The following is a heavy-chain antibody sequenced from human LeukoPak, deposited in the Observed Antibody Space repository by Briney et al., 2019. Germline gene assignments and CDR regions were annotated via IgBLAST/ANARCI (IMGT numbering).Heavy chain of an antibody. CDR2: ITGDGSST. D-gene: IGHD2-21*02. CDR3: AKARIVVVTALDY. J-gene: IGHJ4*02. V-gene: IGHV3-23*01. CDR1: GFTFSNYA. Sequence: GASLRLSRAASGFTFSNYAMGWVRQAPGKGLEWVSAITGDGSSTYNADSVKGRFAVSRDNSKNTLYLQMNSLRAEDTATYYCAKARIVVVTALDYWGQGTLVIVSS.